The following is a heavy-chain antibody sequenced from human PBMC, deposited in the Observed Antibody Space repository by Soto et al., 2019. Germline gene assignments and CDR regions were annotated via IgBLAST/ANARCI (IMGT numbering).Heavy chain of an antibody. CDR2: IYHSGST. D-gene: IGHD6-13*01. Sequence: PSETLSLTCTVSGGSISSYYWSWIRQPPGKGLEWIGYIYHSGSTNYNPSLKSRVTISVDTSKNQFSLKLSSVTAADTAVYYCARDRASSSWYNWFDPWGQGTLVTVSS. CDR3: ARDRASSSWYNWFDP. V-gene: IGHV4-59*01. J-gene: IGHJ5*02. CDR1: GGSISSYY.